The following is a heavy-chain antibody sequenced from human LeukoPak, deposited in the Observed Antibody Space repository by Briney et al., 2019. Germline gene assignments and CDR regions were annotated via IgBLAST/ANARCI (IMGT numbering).Heavy chain of an antibody. J-gene: IGHJ5*02. V-gene: IGHV4-59*01. D-gene: IGHD3-10*01. CDR3: ARDRRKSLYGSGSPYNWFDP. CDR1: GGSISSYY. Sequence: SETLSLTCTVSGGSISSYYWSWIRQPPAKGLEWIGYIYYSGSTNYNPSLKSRVTISVDTSKNQFSLKLSSVTAADTAVYYCARDRRKSLYGSGSPYNWFDPWGQGTLVTVSS. CDR2: IYYSGST.